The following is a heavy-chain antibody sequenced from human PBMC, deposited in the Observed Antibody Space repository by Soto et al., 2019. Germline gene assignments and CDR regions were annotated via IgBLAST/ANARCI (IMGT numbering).Heavy chain of an antibody. D-gene: IGHD3-10*01. J-gene: IGHJ1*01. CDR1: GFSLSTSGVG. CDR2: IYWDDDK. Sequence: QITLKESGPTLVKPAETLTLTCTFSGFSLSTSGVGVGWIRQPPGKALEWLALIYWDDDKRYSPSLKSRLTITKDTSKNQVVLTMTNMDPVDTATYYCAHRRLWFGEVLYFQHWGQGTLVTVSS. V-gene: IGHV2-5*02. CDR3: AHRRLWFGEVLYFQH.